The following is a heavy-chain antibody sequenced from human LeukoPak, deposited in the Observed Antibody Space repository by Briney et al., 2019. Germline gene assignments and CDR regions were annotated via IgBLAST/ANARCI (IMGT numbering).Heavy chain of an antibody. CDR2: IYHSGST. CDR3: AREGYSYGYSPYFDY. V-gene: IGHV4-38-2*02. D-gene: IGHD5-18*01. J-gene: IGHJ4*02. Sequence: SETLSLTCTVSGYSISSGYYWGWIRQPPGKGLAWIGSIYHSGSTYYNPSLKSRVTISVDTSKNQFSLKLSSVTAADTAVYYCAREGYSYGYSPYFDYWGQGTLVTVSS. CDR1: GYSISSGYY.